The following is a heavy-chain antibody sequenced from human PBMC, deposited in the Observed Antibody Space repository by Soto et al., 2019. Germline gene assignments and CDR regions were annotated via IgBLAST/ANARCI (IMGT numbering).Heavy chain of an antibody. Sequence: VQLVESGGDLVQPGGSLRLSCAASGFTVSNNYMSWVRQAPGKGLEWVSLIYSSGGTYYADSVKGRFTISRDNSRNTLYLQMNGLRVEDTDVYYCDGSPNRGYWGQGTLVTVSP. J-gene: IGHJ4*02. CDR3: DGSPNRGY. D-gene: IGHD3-10*01. CDR2: IYSSGGT. V-gene: IGHV3-66*01. CDR1: GFTVSNNY.